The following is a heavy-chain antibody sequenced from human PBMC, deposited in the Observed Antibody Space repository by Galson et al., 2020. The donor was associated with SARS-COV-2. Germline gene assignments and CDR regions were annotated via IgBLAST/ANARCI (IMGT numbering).Heavy chain of an antibody. CDR1: GFTFSSYA. Sequence: QLGESLKISCAASGFTFSSYAMHWVRQAPGKGLEWVAVISYDGSNKYYADSVKGRFTISRDNSKNTLYLQMNSLRAEDTAVYYCAAQLVDAFDIWGQGTMVTVSS. CDR2: ISYDGSNK. V-gene: IGHV3-30*04. CDR3: AAQLVDAFDI. J-gene: IGHJ3*02. D-gene: IGHD6-6*01.